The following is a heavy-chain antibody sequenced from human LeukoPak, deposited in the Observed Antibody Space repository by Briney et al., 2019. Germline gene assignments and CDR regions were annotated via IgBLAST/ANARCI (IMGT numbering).Heavy chain of an antibody. Sequence: ASVKVSCKASGYTYTGYYMLWVRQAPGQRLEWMGWINPNSGGTNYAQKFQGRVTMTRDTSISTAYMELSRLRSDDTAVYYCARSHYYDSSGYYPLEIDYWGQGTLVTVSS. V-gene: IGHV1-2*02. D-gene: IGHD3-22*01. J-gene: IGHJ4*02. CDR3: ARSHYYDSSGYYPLEIDY. CDR2: INPNSGGT. CDR1: GYTYTGYY.